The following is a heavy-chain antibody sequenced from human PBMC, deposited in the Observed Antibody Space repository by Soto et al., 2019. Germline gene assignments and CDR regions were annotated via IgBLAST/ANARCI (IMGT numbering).Heavy chain of an antibody. CDR2: INGGSGKR. Sequence: GASVKVSCKASGYIFTNYDMHWVRQAPGQGLEWMGWINGGSGKRKYSQKFQDRVAITRDTSASTAYMELSSLTSEDTAVYYCISNQIGTYTGSDVWGQGTTVTVSS. V-gene: IGHV1-3*01. D-gene: IGHD4-4*01. CDR1: GYIFTNYD. J-gene: IGHJ6*02. CDR3: ISNQIGTYTGSDV.